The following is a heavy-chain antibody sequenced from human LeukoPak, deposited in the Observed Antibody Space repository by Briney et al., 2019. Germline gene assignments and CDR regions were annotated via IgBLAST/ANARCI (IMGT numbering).Heavy chain of an antibody. Sequence: PSETLSLTCTVSGGSISSGSYYWSWIRQPAGKGLEWMGRIYTSGSTNYNPSLKSRVTISVDTSKNQFSLKLSSVTAADTAVYYCASLPAYGDTRFDYWGQGTLVTVSS. CDR2: IYTSGST. CDR3: ASLPAYGDTRFDY. J-gene: IGHJ4*02. V-gene: IGHV4-61*02. CDR1: GGSISSGSYY. D-gene: IGHD4-17*01.